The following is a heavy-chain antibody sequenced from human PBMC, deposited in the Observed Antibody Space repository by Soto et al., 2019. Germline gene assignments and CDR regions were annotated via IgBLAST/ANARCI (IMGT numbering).Heavy chain of an antibody. Sequence: SETLSLTCTVSSDSISSYYWSWIRQPPGKRLEWIGYISYSGSTDYNPSLKSRVTISGDTSKNQFSLKVSSVTAADTAVYYCARGTSWQLPFDYWGQGTLVTVS. CDR3: ARGTSWQLPFDY. CDR2: ISYSGST. J-gene: IGHJ4*02. D-gene: IGHD6-13*01. V-gene: IGHV4-59*01. CDR1: SDSISSYY.